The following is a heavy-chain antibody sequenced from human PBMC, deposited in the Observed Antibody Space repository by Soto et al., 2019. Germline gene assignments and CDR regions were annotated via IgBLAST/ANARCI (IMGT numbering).Heavy chain of an antibody. CDR3: ARDTRGDRYFDY. D-gene: IGHD2-21*01. CDR2: IYYSGST. V-gene: IGHV4-59*01. CDR1: GGSISSYY. J-gene: IGHJ4*02. Sequence: PSETLSLTCTVSGGSISSYYWSWIRQPPGKGLEWIGYIYYSGSTNYNPSLKSRVTISVDTSKNQFSLKLSSVTAADTAVYYCARDTRGDRYFDYWGQGTLVTVSS.